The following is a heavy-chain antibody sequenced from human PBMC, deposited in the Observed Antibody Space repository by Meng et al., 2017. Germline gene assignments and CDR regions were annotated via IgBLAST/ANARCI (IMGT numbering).Heavy chain of an antibody. CDR2: ISSSSSYI. J-gene: IGHJ4*02. Sequence: EGSRVGVGGGLDTPGVSLRLSCAASGFTFSSYSMNWVRQAPGKGLEWVSSISSSSSYIYYADSVKGRFTISRDNAKNSLYLQMNSLRAEDTAVYYCARDNPHLYWGQGTLVTVSS. CDR1: GFTFSSYS. CDR3: ARDNPHLY. V-gene: IGHV3-21*01.